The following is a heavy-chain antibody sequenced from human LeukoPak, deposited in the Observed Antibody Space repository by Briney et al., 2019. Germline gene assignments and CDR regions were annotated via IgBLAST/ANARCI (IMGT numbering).Heavy chain of an antibody. V-gene: IGHV1-2*02. CDR1: GYTFTGYY. Sequence: GASVKVSCKASGYTFTGYYMHWVRQAPGQGLEWMGWINPNSGGTNYAQKFQGGVTMTRDTSISTAYMELSRLRSDDTAVYYCASHPYDFWSGYYTGPFDYWGQGTLVTVSS. D-gene: IGHD3-3*01. J-gene: IGHJ4*02. CDR2: INPNSGGT. CDR3: ASHPYDFWSGYYTGPFDY.